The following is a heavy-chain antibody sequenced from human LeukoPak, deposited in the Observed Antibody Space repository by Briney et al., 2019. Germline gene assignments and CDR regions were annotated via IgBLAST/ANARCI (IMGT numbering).Heavy chain of an antibody. D-gene: IGHD5-24*01. CDR1: GFTFSSYA. J-gene: IGHJ5*02. V-gene: IGHV3-23*01. CDR2: ISGNGGST. Sequence: GGALRLSCEASGFTFSSYAMSWVRQAPGKGLEWVSAISGNGGSTYHADSVKGRFTISRDNSKTTLYLQMHSLRAEVTGVYYCAKAEMAMIRYNWFDPWGQGTLVIVSS. CDR3: AKAEMAMIRYNWFDP.